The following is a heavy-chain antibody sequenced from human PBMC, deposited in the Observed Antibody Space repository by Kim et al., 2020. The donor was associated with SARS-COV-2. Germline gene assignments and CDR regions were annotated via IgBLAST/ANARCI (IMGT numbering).Heavy chain of an antibody. CDR3: VKDHSSSAWSACDP. CDR1: GFTFSSFA. V-gene: IGHV3-23*01. D-gene: IGHD6-13*01. CDR2: ISVSAGKT. J-gene: IGHJ5*02. Sequence: GGSLRLSCAASGFTFSSFAMSWVRQNPGKGLEWVSSISVSAGKTYYADSVKGRFTVSRDNSKDTLYLQMDILRAEDTAVYYCVKDHSSSAWSACDPWGQGTLVTVSS.